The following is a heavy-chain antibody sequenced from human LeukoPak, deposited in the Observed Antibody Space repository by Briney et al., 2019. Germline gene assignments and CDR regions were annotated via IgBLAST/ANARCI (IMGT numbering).Heavy chain of an antibody. V-gene: IGHV1-69*04. D-gene: IGHD3-22*01. CDR2: IIPILGIA. Sequence: SVKVSCKASGGTFSSYAISWVRQAPGQGLEWMGRIIPILGIANYAQKFQGRVTITADKSTSTAYMELSSLRSEDTAVYYCARGDYYDSSGYPDYWGQGTLVTVSS. J-gene: IGHJ4*02. CDR1: GGTFSSYA. CDR3: ARGDYYDSSGYPDY.